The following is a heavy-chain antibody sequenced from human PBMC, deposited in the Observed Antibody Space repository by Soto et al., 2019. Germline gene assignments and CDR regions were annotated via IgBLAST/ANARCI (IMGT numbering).Heavy chain of an antibody. CDR1: GGSISSYY. CDR2: IYYSGST. D-gene: IGHD3-3*01. Sequence: ETLSLTCTVSGGSISSYYWSWIRQPPGKGLEWIGYIYYSGSTNYNPSLKSRVTISVDTSKNQFSLKLSSVTAADTAVYYCARGLGLYDFWSGYQPNWFDPWGQGTLVTVSS. CDR3: ARGLGLYDFWSGYQPNWFDP. V-gene: IGHV4-59*01. J-gene: IGHJ5*02.